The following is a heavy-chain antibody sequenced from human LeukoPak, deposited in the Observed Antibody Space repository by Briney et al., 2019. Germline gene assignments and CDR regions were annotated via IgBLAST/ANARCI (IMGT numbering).Heavy chain of an antibody. J-gene: IGHJ5*01. D-gene: IGHD6-19*01. CDR1: GFTFSRYS. Sequence: GGSLRLSCAASGFTFSRYSMNWVRQAPGKGLEWVSSISSSSDIYYADSVKGRFTISRDNAKNSLYLQMNSLRADDTAVYYCARGALGSGWYNWFDSWGQGTLVTVSS. V-gene: IGHV3-21*01. CDR3: ARGALGSGWYNWFDS. CDR2: ISSSSDI.